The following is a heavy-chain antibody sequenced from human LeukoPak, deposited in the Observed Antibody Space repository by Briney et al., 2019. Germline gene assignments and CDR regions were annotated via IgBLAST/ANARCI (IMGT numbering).Heavy chain of an antibody. V-gene: IGHV4-4*07. D-gene: IGHD6-13*01. CDR3: ARATATYSSSWFFDY. Sequence: SETLSLTCTVSGGSISSYYWSWIRQPAGKGLEWIGRIYTSGSTNYNPSLKSRVTMSVDTSKNQFSLKLSSVIAADTAVYYCARATATYSSSWFFDYWGQGTLVTVSS. J-gene: IGHJ4*02. CDR1: GGSISSYY. CDR2: IYTSGST.